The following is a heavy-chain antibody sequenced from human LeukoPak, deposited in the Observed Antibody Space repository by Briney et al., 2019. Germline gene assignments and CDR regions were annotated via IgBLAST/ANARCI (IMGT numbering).Heavy chain of an antibody. J-gene: IGHJ4*02. CDR3: AREVPIVRGLRWDY. V-gene: IGHV4-59*01. CDR2: NYYSGST. CDR1: GDSISSYY. D-gene: IGHD3-10*01. Sequence: KASETLSLTCTVSGDSISSYYWNWVRQPPGKGLEWIGYNYYSGSTNCNPSLKSRVTISIDTSKNQFSLKLRSVTAADTAVYYCAREVPIVRGLRWDYWGQGTLVTVSS.